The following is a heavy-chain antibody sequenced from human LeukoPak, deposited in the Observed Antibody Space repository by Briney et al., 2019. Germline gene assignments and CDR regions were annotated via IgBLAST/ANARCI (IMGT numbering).Heavy chain of an antibody. CDR2: IYHSGST. Sequence: PSETLSLTCTVSGYSISSGYYWGWIRQPPGKGLEWIGSIYHSGSTYYNPSLKSRVTISVDTSKNQFSLKLSSVTAADTAVYYCARTHMTTVTTTFGYWGQGTLVTVSS. D-gene: IGHD4-17*01. CDR3: ARTHMTTVTTTFGY. V-gene: IGHV4-38-2*02. CDR1: GYSISSGYY. J-gene: IGHJ4*02.